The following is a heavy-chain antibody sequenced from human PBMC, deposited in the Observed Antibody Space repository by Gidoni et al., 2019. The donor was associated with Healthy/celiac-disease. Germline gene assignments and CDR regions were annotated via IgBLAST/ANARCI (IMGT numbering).Heavy chain of an antibody. V-gene: IGHV3-53*04. Sequence: EVQLVESGGGLVQPGGSLRLSCAASGFTVSSNYMSWVRQAPGKGLEWGSVIYSGGSTNYADSGKGRFTIPRQKFKNPLEPQMNRLRAEDTGVYFRARDSPPTYFYWSGSSARLLYHGYDVLGPGTPVT. J-gene: IGHJ6*02. CDR2: IYSGGST. CDR1: GFTVSSNY. D-gene: IGHD3-10*01. CDR3: ARDSPPTYFYWSGSSARLLYHGYDV.